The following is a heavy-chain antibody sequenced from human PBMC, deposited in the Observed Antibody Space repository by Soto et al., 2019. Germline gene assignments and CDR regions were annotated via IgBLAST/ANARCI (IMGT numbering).Heavy chain of an antibody. CDR1: GGTFNTYA. CDR3: TRSIGSGGVIGGFDY. V-gene: IGHV1-69*01. J-gene: IGHJ4*02. D-gene: IGHD3-16*02. Sequence: QVQLVQSETEVKKPGSAVRVSCKASGGTFNTYAMNWVRQAPGQGLEWMGGILPMFDRPRYAQKFQGRVTITVDEPTTTDYMELSSLRSDDTAVYYCTRSIGSGGVIGGFDYWGQGTLVTVSS. CDR2: ILPMFDRP.